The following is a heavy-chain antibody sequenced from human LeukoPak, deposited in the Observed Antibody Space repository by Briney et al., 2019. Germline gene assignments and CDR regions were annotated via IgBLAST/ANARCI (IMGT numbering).Heavy chain of an antibody. CDR1: GGSISTTSYF. J-gene: IGHJ5*02. CDR2: IYYSGTT. CDR3: ARVYSSTHNWFDT. Sequence: SETLSLTCTVSGGSISTTSYFWAWIRQPPGEGLEWIGSIYYSGTTYFNSSLKSRLTISVERSKNHFSLKLSSLTVADTALYYSARVYSSTHNWFDTWGQGIQVTVSS. V-gene: IGHV4-39*07. D-gene: IGHD6-19*01.